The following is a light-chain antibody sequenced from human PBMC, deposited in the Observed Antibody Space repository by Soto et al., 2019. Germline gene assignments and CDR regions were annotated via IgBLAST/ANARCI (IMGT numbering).Light chain of an antibody. CDR3: VAWDDSMSGYV. V-gene: IGLV1-47*01. CDR2: KNN. Sequence: QSVLTQAPSASGTPGQRVIISCSGSSSTIGRDYVSWYQQLPGMAPKLLIYKNNQRPSGVPDRFSGSKSGTSASLAISGLRSEDEADYYCVAWDDSMSGYVFGTGTKVTVL. CDR1: SSTIGRDY. J-gene: IGLJ1*01.